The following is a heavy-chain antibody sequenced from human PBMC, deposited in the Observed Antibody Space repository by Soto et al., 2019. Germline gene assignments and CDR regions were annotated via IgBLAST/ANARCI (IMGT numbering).Heavy chain of an antibody. CDR2: IWYDGSNK. CDR1: GFTFSSYG. Sequence: QVQLVESGGGVVQPGRSLRLSCAASGFTFSSYGMHWVRQAPGKGLEWVADIWYDGSNKYYADSVKGRFTISRDNSKNTMYLQMNSLRAEDTAVYYCARDSLGRDAFDIWGQGTMVTVSS. J-gene: IGHJ3*02. CDR3: ARDSLGRDAFDI. D-gene: IGHD7-27*01. V-gene: IGHV3-33*01.